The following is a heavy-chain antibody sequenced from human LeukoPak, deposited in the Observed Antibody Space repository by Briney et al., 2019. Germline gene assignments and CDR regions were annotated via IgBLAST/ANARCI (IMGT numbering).Heavy chain of an antibody. D-gene: IGHD1-1*01. CDR2: INPESDGT. Sequence: ASVKVSCKASGYIFTDYYMHWVRQAPGQGLEWMGWINPESDGTKYAQNFQGRVTMTWDTSISTAYMEVSRLTSDDTAMFYCARDPPGTTAFDLWGQGTMVTVSS. J-gene: IGHJ3*01. CDR1: GYIFTDYY. CDR3: ARDPPGTTAFDL. V-gene: IGHV1-2*02.